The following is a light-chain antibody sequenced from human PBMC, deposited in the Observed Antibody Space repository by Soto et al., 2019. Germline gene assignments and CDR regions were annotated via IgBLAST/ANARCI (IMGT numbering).Light chain of an antibody. V-gene: IGLV2-14*01. J-gene: IGLJ1*01. Sequence: QSFLTQPASVSVSPGQSITISCTGTSSDIGDYNYVSWYQQHPGKVPKLIIFEVSTRPSGVSNRFSGSKSGNTASLTISGLHADDERHDYCGSPSNGNEIYVFGTGTK. CDR1: SSDIGDYNY. CDR3: GSPSNGNEIYV. CDR2: EVS.